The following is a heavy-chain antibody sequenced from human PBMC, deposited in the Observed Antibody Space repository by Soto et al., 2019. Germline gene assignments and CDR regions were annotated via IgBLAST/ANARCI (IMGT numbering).Heavy chain of an antibody. Sequence: SVNVSCKASAFTFSNSAVPWVLQARGQRLEWMGWSVVGAGNTNYAQELQGRLTITMDVSTNTAYMELRGLRSEDTAVYYCAAELYSGGRCCSFDIWGQAIMLTVSS. J-gene: IGHJ3*02. CDR1: AFTFSNSA. CDR2: SVVGAGNT. V-gene: IGHV1-58*01. CDR3: AAELYSGGRCCSFDI. D-gene: IGHD2-15*01.